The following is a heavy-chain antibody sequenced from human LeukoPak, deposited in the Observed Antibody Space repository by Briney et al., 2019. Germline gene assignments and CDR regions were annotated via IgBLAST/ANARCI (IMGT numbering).Heavy chain of an antibody. Sequence: GGSLRLSCLASGFTFRDYYMTWIRQAPGKGLEWISFISSRGTTTDYADSVKGRFTISRDNANSTLFLQMNSLRAEDTAVYYCAKDLWWFGEFPNVFDIWGQGTMVTVSS. CDR2: ISSRGTTT. J-gene: IGHJ3*02. CDR3: AKDLWWFGEFPNVFDI. V-gene: IGHV3-11*01. CDR1: GFTFRDYY. D-gene: IGHD3-10*01.